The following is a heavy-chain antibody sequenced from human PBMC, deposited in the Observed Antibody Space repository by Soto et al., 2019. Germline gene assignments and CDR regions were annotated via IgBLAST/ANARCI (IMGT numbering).Heavy chain of an antibody. Sequence: QVQLVQSGAEVKKPGASVKVSCKTSGYTFSNYGINWVRQAPGQGLEWMGWISAYNGNTNSAQKLQGRASLTTDTSSTTAYMELRSLTSDDTAVYYCARDLVPGYTGYSDYWGQGTLVTVSS. D-gene: IGHD5-12*01. CDR2: ISAYNGNT. V-gene: IGHV1-18*01. CDR1: GYTFSNYG. J-gene: IGHJ4*02. CDR3: ARDLVPGYTGYSDY.